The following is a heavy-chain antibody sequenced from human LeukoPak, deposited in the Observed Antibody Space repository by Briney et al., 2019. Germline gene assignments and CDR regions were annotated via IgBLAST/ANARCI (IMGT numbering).Heavy chain of an antibody. D-gene: IGHD6-19*01. V-gene: IGHV3-64D*06. Sequence: GGSLRLSCSASGFTFSSYAMHWVRQAPGKGLEYVSAISSNGGSTYHADSVKGRFTISRDNSKNMLYLQMSSLRAEDTAVYYCVKEYYSSGWYKVEGHFDYWGQGTLVTVSS. CDR1: GFTFSSYA. CDR3: VKEYYSSGWYKVEGHFDY. J-gene: IGHJ4*02. CDR2: ISSNGGST.